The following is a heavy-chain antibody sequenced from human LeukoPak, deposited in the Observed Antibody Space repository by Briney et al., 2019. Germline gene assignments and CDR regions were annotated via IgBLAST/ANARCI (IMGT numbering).Heavy chain of an antibody. CDR3: ARGRTAMEYYYYYMDF. CDR2: IIPIFGTA. J-gene: IGHJ6*03. CDR1: GGTFSSYA. V-gene: IGHV1-69*13. D-gene: IGHD5-18*01. Sequence: ASVKVSCKASGGTFSSYAISWVRQAPGQGLEWMGGIIPIFGTANYAQKFQGRVTITADESTSTAYMELSSLRSEDTAVYYCARGRTAMEYYYYYMDFWGKGTTVTISS.